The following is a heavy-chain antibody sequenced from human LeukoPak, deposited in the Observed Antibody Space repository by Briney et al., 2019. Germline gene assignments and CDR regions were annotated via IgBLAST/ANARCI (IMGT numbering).Heavy chain of an antibody. CDR3: TTYGSGTI. CDR1: GFTFTTAW. CDR2: IRSKIDGGTT. Sequence: GGSLRLSCAASGFTFTTAWMSWVRQAPGKGLEWVGRIRSKIDGGTTDYAAPVKGRFTISRDDSKNTLYLQMNSLKTEDTAVYYCTTYGSGTIWGQGTLVTVSS. V-gene: IGHV3-15*01. J-gene: IGHJ4*02. D-gene: IGHD3-10*01.